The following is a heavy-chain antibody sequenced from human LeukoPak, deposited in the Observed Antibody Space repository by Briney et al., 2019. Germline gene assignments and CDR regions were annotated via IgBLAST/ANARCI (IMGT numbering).Heavy chain of an antibody. V-gene: IGHV4-31*03. CDR1: GGSISNGSYY. CDR3: AREIIGGDYG. D-gene: IGHD4-17*01. CDR2: IYYSGST. J-gene: IGHJ4*02. Sequence: SETLSLTCTVSGGSISNGSYYWGWIRQHPGTGLEWIGYIYYSGSTNYNPSLKSRVTISVDTSKNQFSLKLSSVTAADTAVYYCAREIIGGDYGWGQGTLVTVSS.